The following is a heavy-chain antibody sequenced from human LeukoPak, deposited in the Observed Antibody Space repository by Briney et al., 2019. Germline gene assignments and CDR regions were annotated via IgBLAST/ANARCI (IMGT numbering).Heavy chain of an antibody. D-gene: IGHD6-13*01. CDR1: GGSISSYY. J-gene: IGHJ4*02. Sequence: SETLSLTCTVSGGSISSYYWSWIRQPPGKGLEWIGYIYYSGSTNYNPSLKSRVTISVDTSKNQFSLKLSSVTAADTAVYYCAREGIAAAAFDYWGQGTLVTVSS. V-gene: IGHV4-59*01. CDR2: IYYSGST. CDR3: AREGIAAAAFDY.